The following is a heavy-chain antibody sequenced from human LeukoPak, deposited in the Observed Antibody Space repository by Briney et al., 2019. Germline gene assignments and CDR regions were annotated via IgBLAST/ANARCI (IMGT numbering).Heavy chain of an antibody. CDR2: VYYSGST. V-gene: IGHV4-39*01. CDR3: ARLMYYPPNGRAFDI. Sequence: SETLSLTCTVSGGSISTDTHYWGWFRQSPGKGLEWIGSVYYSGSTFHNSSLKSRVIISVDTSKNQFSLRLSSVSAADTAVYYFARLMYYPPNGRAFDIWGQGTMVTVSS. J-gene: IGHJ3*02. D-gene: IGHD3-10*01. CDR1: GGSISTDTHY.